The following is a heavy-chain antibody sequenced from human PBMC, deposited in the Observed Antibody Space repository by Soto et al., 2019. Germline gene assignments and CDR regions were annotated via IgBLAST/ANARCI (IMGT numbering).Heavy chain of an antibody. Sequence: SDTLSLTCAVYGVSFIGYYCSLIRQPPGKGLEWIGEINHSGSTNYNPSLKSRVTISVDTSKNQFSLKLSSVTAADTAVYYCARGEDDFWSGYYPIDYWGQGNLVTVSS. CDR3: ARGEDDFWSGYYPIDY. CDR1: GVSFIGYY. CDR2: INHSGST. D-gene: IGHD3-3*01. V-gene: IGHV4-34*01. J-gene: IGHJ4*02.